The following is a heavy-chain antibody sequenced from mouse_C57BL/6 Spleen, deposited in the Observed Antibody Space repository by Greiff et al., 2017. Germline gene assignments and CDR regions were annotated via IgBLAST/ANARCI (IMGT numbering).Heavy chain of an antibody. CDR3: ARHEDYDYEGAMDY. J-gene: IGHJ4*01. Sequence: VQGVESGPGLVAPSQSLSITCTVSGFSLTSYGVHWVRQPPGKGLEWLVVIWSDGSTTYNSALKSRLSISKDNSKSQVFLKMNSLQTDDTAMYYCARHEDYDYEGAMDYWGQGTSVTVSS. CDR1: GFSLTSYG. D-gene: IGHD2-4*01. CDR2: IWSDGST. V-gene: IGHV2-6-1*01.